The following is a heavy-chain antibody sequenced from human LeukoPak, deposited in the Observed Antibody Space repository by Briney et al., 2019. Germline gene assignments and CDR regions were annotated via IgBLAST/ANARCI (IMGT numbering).Heavy chain of an antibody. CDR1: GFTFSSYA. D-gene: IGHD6-13*01. J-gene: IGHJ2*01. V-gene: IGHV3-23*01. CDR2: ISGSGGST. Sequence: PGGSLRLSCAAYGFTFSSYAMSWVRQAPGKGLEWVSAISGSGGSTYYADSVKGRFTISRDNSKNTLYLQMNSLRAEDTAVYYCAAHSSSWPYWYFDLWGRGTLVTVSS. CDR3: AAHSSSWPYWYFDL.